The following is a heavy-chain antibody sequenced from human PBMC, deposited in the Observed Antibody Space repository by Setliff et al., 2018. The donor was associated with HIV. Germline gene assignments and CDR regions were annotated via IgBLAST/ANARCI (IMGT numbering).Heavy chain of an antibody. Sequence: ASVKVSCKASGYTFTTNAMHWVRQAPGQRLEWMGWINAGNGNTKYSQKFQGRVTITRDTSASTAYMELSGLRSEDTAVYYCARRSVDWLLGSPYNWFHPWVPETLLVTVSS. CDR2: INAGNGNT. CDR1: GYTFTTNA. D-gene: IGHD3-9*01. J-gene: IGHJ5*02. CDR3: ARRSVDWLLGSPYNWFHP. V-gene: IGHV1-3*01.